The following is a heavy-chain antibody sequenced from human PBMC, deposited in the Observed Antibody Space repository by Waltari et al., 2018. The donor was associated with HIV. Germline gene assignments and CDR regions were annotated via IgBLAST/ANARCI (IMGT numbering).Heavy chain of an antibody. CDR2: IYWHDDK. CDR3: AHSPSCSGGSCQGRFDY. CDR1: GFPLSTSRVG. D-gene: IGHD2-15*01. Sequence: QITLKESGPTLVKPTQTLTLNCTFSGFPLSTSRVGVGWIRQPPGKALEWLAIIYWHDDKRYSPSLKGRRTITKDPSKNQVVLTMTNMDPVDTATYYCAHSPSCSGGSCQGRFDYWGQGTLVTVSS. V-gene: IGHV2-5*01. J-gene: IGHJ4*02.